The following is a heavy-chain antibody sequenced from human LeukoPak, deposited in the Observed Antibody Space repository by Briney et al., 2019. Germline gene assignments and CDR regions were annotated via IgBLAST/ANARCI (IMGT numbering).Heavy chain of an antibody. J-gene: IGHJ4*02. CDR1: GYTFTSYA. V-gene: IGHV1-3*01. Sequence: ASVKVSCKASGYTFTSYAMHWVRQAPGQRLEWMEWINAGNGNTKYSQKFQGRVTITRDTSASTAYMELSSLRSEDTAVYYCARFMTTVTLFDYWGQGTLVTVSS. D-gene: IGHD4-17*01. CDR3: ARFMTTVTLFDY. CDR2: INAGNGNT.